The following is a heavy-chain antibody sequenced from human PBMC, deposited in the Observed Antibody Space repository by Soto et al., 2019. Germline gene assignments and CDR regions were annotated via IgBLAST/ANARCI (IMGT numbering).Heavy chain of an antibody. Sequence: PGGSLRLSCTASGFTFSHSWMSWVRQVPGKGLEWVSAISGSGGSTYYADSVKGWFTISRDNSKNTLYLQMNSLRAEDTAVYYCAKGPFDYYYYGMDVWGQGTTVTVSS. CDR2: ISGSGGST. J-gene: IGHJ6*02. CDR3: AKGPFDYYYYGMDV. D-gene: IGHD3-3*01. V-gene: IGHV3-23*01. CDR1: GFTFSHSW.